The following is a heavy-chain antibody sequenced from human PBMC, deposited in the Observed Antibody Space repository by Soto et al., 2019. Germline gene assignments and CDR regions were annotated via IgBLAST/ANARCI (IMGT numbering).Heavy chain of an antibody. J-gene: IGHJ4*02. CDR1: GFRFSSYS. CDR2: ITATGDRT. Sequence: GGSLRLSCADSGFRFSSYSMSWVRQTPGKGLEWVAAITATGDRTYYADSVTGRFTISRDNSKKTHYLQMTSLRAEDTTMYYCATMNGYFEYWGQGTPVTVSS. D-gene: IGHD3-22*01. V-gene: IGHV3-23*01. CDR3: ATMNGYFEY.